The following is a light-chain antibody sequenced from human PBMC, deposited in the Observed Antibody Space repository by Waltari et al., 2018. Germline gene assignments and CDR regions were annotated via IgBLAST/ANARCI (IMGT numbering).Light chain of an antibody. CDR3: QHYYSTPLT. J-gene: IGKJ4*01. V-gene: IGKV1-39*01. CDR2: AAS. Sequence: DIKLTKSTSSMSASVGDRVTITCRASQRISNYLNWYQQKQGKAPKVVLSAASSLQSMVPSRFSGSGSMTAFTLTSSILQPEDFATYYCQHYYSTPLTFGGGTKVE. CDR1: QRISNY.